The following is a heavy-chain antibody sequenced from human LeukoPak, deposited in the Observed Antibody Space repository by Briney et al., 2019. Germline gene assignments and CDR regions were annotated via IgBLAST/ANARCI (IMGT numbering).Heavy chain of an antibody. CDR2: IYYSGGT. V-gene: IGHV4-59*08. J-gene: IGHJ3*01. CDR1: GGSINRRY. Sequence: SETLSLTCNVSGGSINRRYWTWIRQTPQRGLEWIGYIYYSGGTNYNPSLQSRVTISADTSANQLSLRLTSVTAADTAVYYCARRTASWYLRAFDLWGPGTMVTVSS. CDR3: ARRTASWYLRAFDL. D-gene: IGHD6-13*01.